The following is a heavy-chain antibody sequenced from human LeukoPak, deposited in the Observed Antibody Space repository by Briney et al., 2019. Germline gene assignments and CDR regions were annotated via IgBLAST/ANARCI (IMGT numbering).Heavy chain of an antibody. CDR3: ARPNYSNRLAPFDY. CDR1: AFTFSSYS. J-gene: IGHJ4*02. V-gene: IGHV3-21*01. D-gene: IGHD4-11*01. Sequence: RSLRLSCAASAFTFSSYSMNWVRHAPGKRLERVPSISSSSSYIYYADSVKGRFTISRDNAKNSLYLQMNSLRAEDTAVYYCARPNYSNRLAPFDYWGQGTLVTVSS. CDR2: ISSSSSYI.